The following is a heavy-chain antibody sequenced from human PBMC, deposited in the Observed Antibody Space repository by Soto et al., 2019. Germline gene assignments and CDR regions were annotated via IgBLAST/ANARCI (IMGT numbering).Heavy chain of an antibody. CDR1: GGSFSGYY. CDR3: ARVDPATASDY. Sequence: SETLSLTCAVYGGSFSGYYWSWTRQPPGKGLEWIGEINHSGSTNYNPSLKSRVTISVDTSKNQFSLKLSSVTAADTAVYYCARVDPATASDYWGQGTLVTVSS. CDR2: INHSGST. D-gene: IGHD5-18*01. J-gene: IGHJ4*02. V-gene: IGHV4-34*01.